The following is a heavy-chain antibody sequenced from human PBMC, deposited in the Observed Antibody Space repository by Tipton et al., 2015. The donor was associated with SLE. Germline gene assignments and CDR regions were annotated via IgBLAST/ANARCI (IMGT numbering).Heavy chain of an antibody. CDR1: GFSLSPYG. CDR3: ARDCPAATCYYYYMDV. J-gene: IGHJ6*03. V-gene: IGHV3-30*02. CDR2: IRFDGNIK. Sequence: GSLRLSCVASGFSLSPYGMHWVRQAPGKGLEWVSFIRFDGNIKQYADSVKGRFTISRDNSKKMLSLQMNSLRAEDTAVYYCARDCPAATCYYYYMDVWGKGTTVTVSS. D-gene: IGHD2-2*01.